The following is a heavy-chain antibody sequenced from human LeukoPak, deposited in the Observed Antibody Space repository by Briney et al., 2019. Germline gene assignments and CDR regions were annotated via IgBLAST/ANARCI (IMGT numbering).Heavy chain of an antibody. J-gene: IGHJ3*02. CDR3: ARSISYYDILTGYYTDAFDI. Sequence: ASVKVSCKASGYTFTSYYMHWVRQAPGQGLEWMGIIKPSGGSTSYAQKFQGRVTMTRDMSTSTVYMELSSLRSEDTAVYYCARSISYYDILTGYYTDAFDIWGQGTMVTVSS. D-gene: IGHD3-9*01. V-gene: IGHV1-46*01. CDR2: IKPSGGST. CDR1: GYTFTSYY.